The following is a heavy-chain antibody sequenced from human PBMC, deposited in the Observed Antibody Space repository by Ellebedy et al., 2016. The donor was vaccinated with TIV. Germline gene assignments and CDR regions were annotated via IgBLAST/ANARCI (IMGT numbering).Heavy chain of an antibody. D-gene: IGHD5-24*01. Sequence: GESLKISCKGSGYSFTNYWIGWVRQMPGKGLEWMGLIYPGDSDTRYSPSFQGQVPISDDKSISTAYLQWSSLKASDTAMYYCARRKRGLQLRVRLDAFDIWGQGTMVTVSS. J-gene: IGHJ3*02. CDR2: IYPGDSDT. CDR3: ARRKRGLQLRVRLDAFDI. CDR1: GYSFTNYW. V-gene: IGHV5-51*01.